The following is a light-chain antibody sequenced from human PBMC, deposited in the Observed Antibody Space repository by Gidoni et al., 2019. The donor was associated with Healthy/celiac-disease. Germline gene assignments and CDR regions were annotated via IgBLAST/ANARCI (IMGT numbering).Light chain of an antibody. V-gene: IGKV3-11*01. CDR2: DAS. CDR3: QRRSNWPT. CDR1: QSVSSY. J-gene: IGKJ4*01. Sequence: EFVMTQSPATLSLSPGERAPLACSAIQSVSSYLAWYQQKPGQPPRLLIYDASNRATGLQARFSGIGSGTVFTLTFSSLGPEDFAVYYCQRRSNWPTFGGXTKVEIK.